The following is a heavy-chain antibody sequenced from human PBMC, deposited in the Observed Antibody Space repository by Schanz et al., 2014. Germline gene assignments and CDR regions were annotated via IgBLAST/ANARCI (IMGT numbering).Heavy chain of an antibody. J-gene: IGHJ6*03. CDR1: GFSFRKSA. V-gene: IGHV3-30*03. Sequence: VQLLESGGGLVQPGGSLRLSCAASGFSFRKSAMSWVRQAPGKGLEWVAYISYDGRNNFQADSVEGRFTISRDNSKSMLFLEMSSLRVEDTAVYYCVREENYPSFLGYYYYMDVWGKGTSVTVSS. CDR2: ISYDGRNN. CDR3: VREENYPSFLGYYYYMDV. D-gene: IGHD3-10*01.